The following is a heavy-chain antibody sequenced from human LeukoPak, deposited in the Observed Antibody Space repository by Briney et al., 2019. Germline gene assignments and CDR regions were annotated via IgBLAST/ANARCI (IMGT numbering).Heavy chain of an antibody. V-gene: IGHV4-59*08. J-gene: IGHJ2*01. CDR2: IDYRGFT. Sequence: SETLSLTCTVSGGAIRDSYWAWIRQTPLQGLEWLGYIDYRGFTNYNPSLKSRLTILVDTSKNQVSLNLTSVTASDTAVYYCSRQQCWGYWYFDLWGRGAPVTVSA. D-gene: IGHD3-16*01. CDR3: SRQQCWGYWYFDL. CDR1: GGAIRDSY.